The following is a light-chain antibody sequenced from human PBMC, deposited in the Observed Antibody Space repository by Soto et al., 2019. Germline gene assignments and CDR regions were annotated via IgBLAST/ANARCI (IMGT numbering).Light chain of an antibody. Sequence: DIQVTHSPPTLSASLSARVAIXCRASQTISTWMAWYQQKLGRAPRLLIYDASSLESGVPSRFSGSGYGTEFTLTISSLQPDDFATYYCQQYNTYSSLTFGGGTKVDIK. CDR1: QTISTW. V-gene: IGKV1-5*01. CDR3: QQYNTYSSLT. J-gene: IGKJ4*01. CDR2: DAS.